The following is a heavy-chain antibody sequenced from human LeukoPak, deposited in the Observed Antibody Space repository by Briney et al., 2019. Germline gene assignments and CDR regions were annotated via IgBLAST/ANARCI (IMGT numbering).Heavy chain of an antibody. CDR3: ARRPRITMIVVVIPSYYFDY. D-gene: IGHD3-22*01. CDR1: GFTFSSYA. J-gene: IGHJ4*02. Sequence: GGSLRLSCAASGFTFSSYAMSWVRQAPGKGLEWVSAISGSGGSTYYADSVKGRFTISRDNSKNTLYLQMNSLRAEDTAVYYCARRPRITMIVVVIPSYYFDYWGQGTLVTVSS. V-gene: IGHV3-23*01. CDR2: ISGSGGST.